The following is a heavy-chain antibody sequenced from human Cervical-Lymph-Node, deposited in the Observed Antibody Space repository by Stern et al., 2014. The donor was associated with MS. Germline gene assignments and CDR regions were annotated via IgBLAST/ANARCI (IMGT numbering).Heavy chain of an antibody. V-gene: IGHV3-30*04. CDR3: ASSYDFWSGYYFFDN. CDR1: GFTFNKNA. J-gene: IGHJ4*02. Sequence: VQLVDSGGGVVQTGRSLRLSCAISGFTFNKNAMNWVRQAPGKGLEWVAVISSDGSNKYYADSVKGRFTISRDNSKNTLYLQVNSLRAEDTAVYYCASSYDFWSGYYFFDNWGQGTLVTVSS. CDR2: ISSDGSNK. D-gene: IGHD3-3*01.